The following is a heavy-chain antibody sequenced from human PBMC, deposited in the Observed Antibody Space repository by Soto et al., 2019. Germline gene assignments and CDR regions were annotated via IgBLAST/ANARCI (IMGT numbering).Heavy chain of an antibody. Sequence: GASVKVSCKASGGTFSSYAISWVRQAPGQGLEWMGGIIPIFGTANYAQKFQGRVTITADESTSTAYMELSSLRSEDTAVYYCARDGRCSSTSCYKAQTYYYYGMDVWGQGTTVTVSS. CDR1: GGTFSSYA. CDR3: ARDGRCSSTSCYKAQTYYYYGMDV. D-gene: IGHD2-2*02. V-gene: IGHV1-69*13. CDR2: IIPIFGTA. J-gene: IGHJ6*02.